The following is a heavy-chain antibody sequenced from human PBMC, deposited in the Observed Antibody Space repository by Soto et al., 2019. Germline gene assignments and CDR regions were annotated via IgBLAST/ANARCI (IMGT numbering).Heavy chain of an antibody. CDR1: GFTFSSYG. J-gene: IGHJ3*02. D-gene: IGHD6-19*01. V-gene: IGHV3-33*01. Sequence: GGSLRLSCAASGFTFSSYGMHWVRQAPGKGLEWVAVIWYDGSNKYYADSVKGRFTISRDNSKNTLYLQMGSLRAEDMAVYYCARGGIAVAGTEAFDIWGQGTMVTVSS. CDR2: IWYDGSNK. CDR3: ARGGIAVAGTEAFDI.